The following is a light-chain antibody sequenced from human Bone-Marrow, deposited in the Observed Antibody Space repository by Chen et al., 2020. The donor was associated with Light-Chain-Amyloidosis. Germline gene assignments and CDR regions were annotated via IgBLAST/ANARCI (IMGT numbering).Light chain of an antibody. CDR2: DDS. J-gene: IGLJ3*02. CDR3: QVWDRSSDRPV. CDR1: NIGSTS. V-gene: IGLV3-21*02. Sequence: SYVLTQPSSVSVAPGQTATNACGGNNIGSTSVHWYQQTPGQAPLLVVYDDSDRPSGIPERLSGSNSGNTATLTISRVEAGDEADYYCQVWDRSSDRPVFGGGTTLTVL.